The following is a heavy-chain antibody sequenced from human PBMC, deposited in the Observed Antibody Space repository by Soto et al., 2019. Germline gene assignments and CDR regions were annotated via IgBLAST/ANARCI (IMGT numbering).Heavy chain of an antibody. Sequence: SETLSLTCTVSGGSISSYYWSWIRQPPGKGLEWIGYIYYSATTNYNPSLKSRVTISVDTSKNQFSLKLTSVTAADTAVYYCARLGGYYQAFDQWGQGSLVTVS. CDR1: GGSISSYY. CDR2: IYYSATT. V-gene: IGHV4-59*01. CDR3: ARLGGYYQAFDQ. J-gene: IGHJ4*02. D-gene: IGHD3-22*01.